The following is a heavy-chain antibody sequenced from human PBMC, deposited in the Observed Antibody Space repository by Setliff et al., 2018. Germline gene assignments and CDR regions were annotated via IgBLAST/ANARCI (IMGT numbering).Heavy chain of an antibody. CDR3: LRLVRYCTKVACQATSGDEV. CDR2: ISAYNGKT. D-gene: IGHD2-8*01. CDR1: GYTLSNSI. V-gene: IGHV1-18*01. Sequence: ASVQVSCKASGYTLSNSILSWVRQAPGQGLEWVGWISAYNGKTYSAQKFQDRVTLTTHTSTNMGYLELRDLRSDDTAVYYCLRLVRYCTKVACQATSGDEVWGLGTLVTVSS. J-gene: IGHJ4*02.